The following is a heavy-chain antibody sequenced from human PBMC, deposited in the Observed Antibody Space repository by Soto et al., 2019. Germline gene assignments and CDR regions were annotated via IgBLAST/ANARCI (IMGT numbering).Heavy chain of an antibody. J-gene: IGHJ6*02. CDR1: GFTFSNAW. V-gene: IGHV3-15*01. CDR2: IKSKTDGGTT. CDR3: TTEYSSSSGYYYGMDV. D-gene: IGHD6-6*01. Sequence: GGSLRLSCAASGFTFSNAWMSWVRQAPGKGLEWVGRIKSKTDGGTTDYAAPVKGRFTISRDDSKNTLHLQMNSLKTEDTAVYYCTTEYSSSSGYYYGMDVWGQGTTVTVSS.